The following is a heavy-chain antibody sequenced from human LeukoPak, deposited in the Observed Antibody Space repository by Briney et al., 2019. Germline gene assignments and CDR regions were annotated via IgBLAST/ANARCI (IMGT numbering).Heavy chain of an antibody. CDR2: IYYSGST. CDR3: ARAREYCSGGSCYSGYFDY. CDR1: GGSISSYY. J-gene: IGHJ4*02. V-gene: IGHV4-59*01. Sequence: SETLSLTCTVSGGSISSYYWSWIRQPPGKGLEWIGYIYYSGSTNYNPSLKSRVTISVDTSKNQFSLKLSSVTAADTAVYYCARAREYCSGGSCYSGYFDYWGQGTLVTVSS. D-gene: IGHD2-15*01.